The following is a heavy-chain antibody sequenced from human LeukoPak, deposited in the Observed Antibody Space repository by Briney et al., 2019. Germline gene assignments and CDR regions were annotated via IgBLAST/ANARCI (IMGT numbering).Heavy chain of an antibody. V-gene: IGHV1-2*02. J-gene: IGHJ4*02. D-gene: IGHD5-12*01. CDR2: INSNNGAT. CDR1: GYTFTDYY. Sequence: ASVKVSCKASGYTFTDYYIHWVRQAPGQGLEWMGWINSNNGATNSAQKFQGRVTMTRDTSISTAYMELTRLGSDDTAVYYCARDGSLGYWGQGTLVTVSS. CDR3: ARDGSLGY.